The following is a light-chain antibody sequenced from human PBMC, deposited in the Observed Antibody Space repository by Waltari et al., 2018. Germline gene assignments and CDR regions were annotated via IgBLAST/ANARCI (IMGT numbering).Light chain of an antibody. CDR1: QPVTYSY. CDR2: GAS. V-gene: IGKV3-20*01. Sequence: ENVLTQFPGTRSLSPGERATLSCRASQPVTYSYLAWYQQKPGQPPRLLIYGASSRATGIPDRFSGSGSGTDFTLTISSLEPEDFAVYYCQQYVNSPPLTFGGGTRVEIK. J-gene: IGKJ4*01. CDR3: QQYVNSPPLT.